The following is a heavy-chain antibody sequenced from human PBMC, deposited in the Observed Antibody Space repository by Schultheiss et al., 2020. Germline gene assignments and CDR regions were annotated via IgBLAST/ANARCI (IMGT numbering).Heavy chain of an antibody. Sequence: SGPTLVKPTQTLIMTCTFSGFSLTTNGVGVGWTRQPPGKALELLALIYWDDDKRYNPSLRSRLTITKDTSRNQVVLTLTNMDLVDTATYYCAHSPYGDYEGWSWFDPWGQGTLVTVSS. D-gene: IGHD4-17*01. V-gene: IGHV2-5*02. CDR1: GFSLTTNGVG. CDR2: IYWDDDK. CDR3: AHSPYGDYEGWSWFDP. J-gene: IGHJ5*02.